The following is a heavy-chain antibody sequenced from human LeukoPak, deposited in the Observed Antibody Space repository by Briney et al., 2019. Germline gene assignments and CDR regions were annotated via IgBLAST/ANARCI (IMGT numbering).Heavy chain of an antibody. CDR1: GFTFSSYS. CDR2: ISSSSSYI. CDR3: ARLISTMVRGVIIGIDY. D-gene: IGHD3-10*01. V-gene: IGHV3-21*01. J-gene: IGHJ4*02. Sequence: GGSLRLSCAASGFTFSSYSMNWVRQAPGKRLEWVSSISSSSSYIYYADSVKGRFTISRDNAKNSLYLQMNSLRAEDTAVYYCARLISTMVRGVIIGIDYWGQGTLVTVSS.